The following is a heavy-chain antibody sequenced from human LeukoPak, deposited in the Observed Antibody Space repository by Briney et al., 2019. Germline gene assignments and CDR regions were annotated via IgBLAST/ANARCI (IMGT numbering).Heavy chain of an antibody. CDR3: ARSSGVITVAPFDC. V-gene: IGHV3-7*01. Sequence: GGSLRLSCAASGFTFSSHWMNWVRQAPGKGLEWVANIKQDGSEKYYVDSVKGRFTISRDNAKNSLYLQMNSLRAEDTAVYYCARSSGVITVAPFDCWGQGTLVTVSS. CDR2: IKQDGSEK. CDR1: GFTFSSHW. J-gene: IGHJ4*02. D-gene: IGHD4-23*01.